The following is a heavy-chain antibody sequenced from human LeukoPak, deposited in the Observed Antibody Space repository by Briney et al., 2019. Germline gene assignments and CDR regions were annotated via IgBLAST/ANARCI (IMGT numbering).Heavy chain of an antibody. CDR3: ARLGEAVVDVRHAFDI. Sequence: ASVKVSCKASGYTFTSYYMHWVRQAPGQGLEWMGIINPSGGSTSYAQKFQGRVTMTRDTSTSIVYMELSSLRSEDTAVYYCARLGEAVVDVRHAFDIWGQGTMVTVSS. J-gene: IGHJ3*02. D-gene: IGHD3-16*01. CDR1: GYTFTSYY. CDR2: INPSGGST. V-gene: IGHV1-46*01.